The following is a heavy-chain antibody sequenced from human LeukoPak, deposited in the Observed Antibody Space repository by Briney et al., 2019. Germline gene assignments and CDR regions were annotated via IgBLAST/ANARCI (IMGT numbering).Heavy chain of an antibody. V-gene: IGHV1-69*13. CDR2: IIPIFGTA. Sequence: ASVKVSCKASGGTFSSYAISWVRQAPGQGLEWMGGIIPIFGTANYAQKFQGRVTITADESTSTAYMELSSLRSEDTAVYYCARDLRFSLDYYGMDVWGQGTTVTVSS. CDR1: GGTFSSYA. CDR3: ARDLRFSLDYYGMDV. D-gene: IGHD3-10*01. J-gene: IGHJ6*02.